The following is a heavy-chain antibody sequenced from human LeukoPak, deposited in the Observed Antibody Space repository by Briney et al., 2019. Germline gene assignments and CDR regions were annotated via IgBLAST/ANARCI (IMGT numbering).Heavy chain of an antibody. J-gene: IGHJ4*02. D-gene: IGHD3-22*01. CDR3: AKAREPSYYYDSSGH. CDR2: ISGSGGST. V-gene: IGHV3-23*01. CDR1: GFTFSSYG. Sequence: GGTLRLSCAASGFTFSSYGMSWVRQAPGKGLEWVSAISGSGGSTYYADSVKGRFTISRDNSKNTLYLQMNSLRAEDTAVYYCAKAREPSYYYDSSGHWGQGTLVTVSS.